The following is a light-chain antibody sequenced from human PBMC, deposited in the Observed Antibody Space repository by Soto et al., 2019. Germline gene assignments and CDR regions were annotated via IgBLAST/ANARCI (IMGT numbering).Light chain of an antibody. CDR3: QKYGSSPRT. V-gene: IGKV3-15*01. CDR1: QSVSSN. Sequence: EIVMTQSPATLSVSLGDRATISCRDSQSVSSNLAWYQQKPGQAPRLLIYGQSTRATGIPARLSGSGSGTEFNLTISSLQSEDFAVYYCQKYGSSPRTCGQGTKVDIK. J-gene: IGKJ1*01. CDR2: GQS.